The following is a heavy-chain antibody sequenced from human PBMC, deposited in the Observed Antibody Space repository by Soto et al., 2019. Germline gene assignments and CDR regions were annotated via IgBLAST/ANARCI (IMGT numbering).Heavy chain of an antibody. J-gene: IGHJ5*02. V-gene: IGHV4-59*01. Sequence: SETLSLTCSVSGGSISSYYWSWIRQPPGKGLEWIGYIYYSGSTNYNPSLKSRVTISVDTSKNQFSLKLSSVTAADTAVYYCARVLGVGRDWFDPWGQGTLVTVSS. CDR1: GGSISSYY. D-gene: IGHD3-16*01. CDR3: ARVLGVGRDWFDP. CDR2: IYYSGST.